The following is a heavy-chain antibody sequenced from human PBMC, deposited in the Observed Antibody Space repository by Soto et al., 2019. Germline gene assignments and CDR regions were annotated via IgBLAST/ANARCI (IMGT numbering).Heavy chain of an antibody. Sequence: VQLVESGGGLVQPGESLRLSCAASGLTFSISWMTWVRQAPGEGLEWVSNINPAGNVQQYADSVKERFTISRDNAKNSLLLQMSGPRAEDTAVYYCATANTPYAFDTWSQGTMVTVSS. CDR1: GLTFSISW. J-gene: IGHJ3*02. CDR3: ATANTPYAFDT. V-gene: IGHV3-7*01. CDR2: INPAGNVQ.